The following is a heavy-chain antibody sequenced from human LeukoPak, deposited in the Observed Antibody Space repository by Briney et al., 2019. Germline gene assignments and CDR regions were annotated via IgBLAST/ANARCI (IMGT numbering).Heavy chain of an antibody. D-gene: IGHD2-8*02. J-gene: IGHJ4*02. CDR1: GFTFSNYG. CDR2: ISHAGDLK. CDR3: AKDTSLGYCDY. V-gene: IGHV3-30*18. Sequence: PGGSLRLSCAASGFTFSNYGMHWVRQAPGKGLEWVTLISHAGDLKYYADSVKGRFTISRDNSNNTLYLQLNSLRTEDTAVYYCAKDTSLGYCDYWGQGTLVAVSS.